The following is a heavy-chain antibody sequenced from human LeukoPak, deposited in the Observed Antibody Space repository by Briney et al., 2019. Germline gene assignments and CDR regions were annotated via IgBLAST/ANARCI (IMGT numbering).Heavy chain of an antibody. CDR3: ARHTRPPCRGGSCYSFRGWFDP. Sequence: PSETLSLTCAVSGGSISSGGYSWSWIRQPPGKGLEWVGEINHSGSTNYNPSLKSRVTISVDTSKNQCSLKLSSVTAADTAVYYCARHTRPPCRGGSCYSFRGWFDPWGQGTLVTVSS. J-gene: IGHJ5*02. D-gene: IGHD2-15*01. V-gene: IGHV4-34*01. CDR1: GGSISSGGYS. CDR2: INHSGST.